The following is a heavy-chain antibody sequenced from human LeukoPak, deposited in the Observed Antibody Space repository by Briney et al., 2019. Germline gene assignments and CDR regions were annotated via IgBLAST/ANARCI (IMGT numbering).Heavy chain of an antibody. Sequence: PSETLSLTCTVSGGSISSSSYYWGWIRQPPGKGLEWFGSIYYSGSTYYHQSLKSGVTISIATYKNQSSLTLSSVTAADTAVYYCARQYSGSYPYYFDYWGQGTLVTVSS. V-gene: IGHV4-39*01. D-gene: IGHD1-26*01. CDR2: IYYSGST. CDR1: GGSISSSSYY. CDR3: ARQYSGSYPYYFDY. J-gene: IGHJ4*02.